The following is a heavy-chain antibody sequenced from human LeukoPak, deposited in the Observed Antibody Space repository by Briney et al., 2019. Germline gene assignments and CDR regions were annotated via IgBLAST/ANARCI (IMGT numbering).Heavy chain of an antibody. CDR3: ARGRGYNSFDY. CDR2: INHSGST. CDR1: GGSFSGYY. D-gene: IGHD5-24*01. J-gene: IGHJ4*02. Sequence: SETLSLTCAVYGGSFSGYYWSWLRQPPGTGLEWIGEINHSGSTNYNPSLKSRVTISVDTSKNQFSLKLTSVTAADTALYYCARGRGYNSFDYWGQGTLVTVSS. V-gene: IGHV4-34*01.